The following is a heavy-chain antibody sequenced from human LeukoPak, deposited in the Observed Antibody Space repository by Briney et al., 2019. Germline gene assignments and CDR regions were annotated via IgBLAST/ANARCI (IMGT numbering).Heavy chain of an antibody. V-gene: IGHV1-3*01. CDR1: GYTFISYT. CDR2: INAGSGNT. J-gene: IGHJ4*02. CDR3: ARPYCSGGSCYSKPPNY. Sequence: ASVKVSCKASGYTFISYTMHWVRQAPGQRLEWMGWINAGSGNTKYSQRLQGRVTITRATSASTAYMELTSLRFEDTAVYYCARPYCSGGSCYSKPPNYWGQGTLVTASS. D-gene: IGHD2-15*01.